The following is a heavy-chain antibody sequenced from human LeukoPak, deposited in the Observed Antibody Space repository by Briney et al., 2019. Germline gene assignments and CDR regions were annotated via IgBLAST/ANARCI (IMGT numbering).Heavy chain of an antibody. CDR1: GGSISSYY. Sequence: SETLSLTCTVSGGSISSYYWSWIRQPPGKGLEWLGYIYYSGSTNYNPSLKSRVTISVDTSKNQFSLKLGSVTAADTAVYYCARESRYYDILTGYYIGYFDYWGQGTLVTVSS. CDR3: ARESRYYDILTGYYIGYFDY. J-gene: IGHJ4*02. D-gene: IGHD3-9*01. V-gene: IGHV4-59*01. CDR2: IYYSGST.